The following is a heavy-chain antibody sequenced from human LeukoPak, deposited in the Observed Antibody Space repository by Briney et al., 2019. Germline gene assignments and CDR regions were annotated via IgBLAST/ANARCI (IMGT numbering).Heavy chain of an antibody. CDR2: ISDSGGNT. V-gene: IGHV3-23*01. D-gene: IGHD6-6*01. CDR3: ARHRSSWLIDY. Sequence: GGSLRLSCAASGFTFNSYPMSWVRQAPWERLQWVSGISDSGGNTYYAASVRGRFTISRDNSKNTLYLQMNSLRAEDTAVYYCARHRSSWLIDYWGQGTLVTVSS. J-gene: IGHJ4*02. CDR1: GFTFNSYP.